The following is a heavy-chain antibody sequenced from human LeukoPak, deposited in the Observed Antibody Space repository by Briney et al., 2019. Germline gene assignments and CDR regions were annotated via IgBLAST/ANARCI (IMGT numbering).Heavy chain of an antibody. J-gene: IGHJ4*02. CDR2: IYYSGST. D-gene: IGHD6-13*01. CDR3: PRDKSSSWYSFDY. Sequence: SETLSLTCTVSGGSISSSSYYWGWIRQPPGKGLEWIGSIYYSGSTYYNPSLKSRVTISVDTSKNQFSLKLSSVTAADTAVYYCPRDKSSSWYSFDYWGQGTLVTVSS. CDR1: GGSISSSSYY. V-gene: IGHV4-39*07.